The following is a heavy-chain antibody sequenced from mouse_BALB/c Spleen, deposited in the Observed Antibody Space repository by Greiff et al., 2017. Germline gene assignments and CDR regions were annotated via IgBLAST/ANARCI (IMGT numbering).Heavy chain of an antibody. CDR1: GFTFSDYY. V-gene: IGHV5-4*02. CDR2: ISDGGSYT. CDR3: ARDRSYAMDY. J-gene: IGHJ4*01. Sequence: EVNLVESGGGLVKPGGSLKLSCAASGFTFSDYYMYWVRQTPEKRLEWVATISDGGSYTYYPDSVKGRFTISRDNAKNNLYLQMSSLKSEDTAMYYCARDRSYAMDYWGQGTSVTVSS.